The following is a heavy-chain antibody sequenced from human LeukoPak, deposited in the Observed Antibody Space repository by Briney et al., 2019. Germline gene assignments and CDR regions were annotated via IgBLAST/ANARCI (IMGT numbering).Heavy chain of an antibody. Sequence: SGPTLVNPTETLTLTCTFSGFSITTSGVGVGWIRQPPGKALEWLALIYWDDDKRYSPSLQSRLTLTKDTSKNQVVLTMTDMDPVDTATYYCAHRGGDYVEFDYWGQGTLVTVSS. CDR1: GFSITTSGVG. CDR2: IYWDDDK. D-gene: IGHD4-17*01. V-gene: IGHV2-5*02. J-gene: IGHJ4*02. CDR3: AHRGGDYVEFDY.